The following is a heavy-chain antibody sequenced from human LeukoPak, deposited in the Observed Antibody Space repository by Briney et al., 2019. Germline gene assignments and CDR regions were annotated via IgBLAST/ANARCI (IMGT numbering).Heavy chain of an antibody. Sequence: ASVKVSCKASGYTFTSYDINWVRQATGQGLEWMGWMNPNSGNTGYAQKFQGRVTITRNTSISTAYMELSSLRSEDTAVYYCARGAYYDFWSGCYINAHFVYWGQGTLVTVSS. CDR3: ARGAYYDFWSGCYINAHFVY. J-gene: IGHJ4*02. CDR2: MNPNSGNT. CDR1: GYTFTSYD. D-gene: IGHD3-3*01. V-gene: IGHV1-8*03.